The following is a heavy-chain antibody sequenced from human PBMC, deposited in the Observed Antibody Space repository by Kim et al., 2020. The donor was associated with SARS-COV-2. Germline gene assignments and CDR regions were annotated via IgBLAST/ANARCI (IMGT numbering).Heavy chain of an antibody. J-gene: IGHJ6*02. CDR3: ARGCSGGSCYSRFHYYYGMDV. D-gene: IGHD2-15*01. CDR1: GYTFTSYG. V-gene: IGHV1-18*01. CDR2: ISAYNGNT. Sequence: ASVKVSCKASGYTFTSYGISWVRQAPGQGLEWMGWISAYNGNTNYAQKLQGRVTMTTDTSTSTAYMELRSLRSDDTAVYYCARGCSGGSCYSRFHYYYGMDVWGQGTTVTVSS.